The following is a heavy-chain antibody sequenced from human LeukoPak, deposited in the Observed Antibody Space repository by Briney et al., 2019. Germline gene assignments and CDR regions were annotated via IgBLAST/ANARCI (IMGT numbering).Heavy chain of an antibody. CDR2: IYPGYSDT. J-gene: IGHJ4*02. CDR3: GRLEGYYDSSGYYYFDY. CDR1: GYSFTSYW. Sequence: GESLKISCNGSGYSFTSYWIGWVRQMPGKGLEWMGIIYPGYSDTRYSPSFQGQVTISADKSISTAYLQWSSLKGSDIAMYYCGRLEGYYDSSGYYYFDYWGQGTLVTVSS. V-gene: IGHV5-51*01. D-gene: IGHD3-22*01.